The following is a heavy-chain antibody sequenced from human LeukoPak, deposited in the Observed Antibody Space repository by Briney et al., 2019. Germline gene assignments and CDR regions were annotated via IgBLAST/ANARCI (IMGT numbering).Heavy chain of an antibody. Sequence: PSETLPLTCTVSGGSISSGDYYWSWIRQPPGKGLEWIGYIYYSGSTYYNPSLKSRVTISVDTSKNQFSLKLSSVTAADTAVYYCARQAIQELPSLGYYGMDVWGQGTTVTVSS. D-gene: IGHD1-26*01. CDR2: IYYSGST. CDR3: ARQAIQELPSLGYYGMDV. CDR1: GGSISSGDYY. J-gene: IGHJ6*02. V-gene: IGHV4-30-4*01.